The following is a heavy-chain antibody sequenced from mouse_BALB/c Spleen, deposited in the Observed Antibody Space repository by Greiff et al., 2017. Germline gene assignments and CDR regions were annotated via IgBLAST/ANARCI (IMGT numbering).Heavy chain of an antibody. CDR1: GFNIKDYY. Sequence: EVQLQQSGAELVRSGASVKLSCTASGFNIKDYYMHWVKQRPEQGLEWIGWIDPENGDTEYAPKFQGKATMTADTSSNTAYLQLSSLTSEDTAVYYCAILCTDYYAMDYWGQGTSVTVSS. V-gene: IGHV14-4*02. D-gene: IGHD1-1*02. J-gene: IGHJ4*01. CDR3: AILCTDYYAMDY. CDR2: IDPENGDT.